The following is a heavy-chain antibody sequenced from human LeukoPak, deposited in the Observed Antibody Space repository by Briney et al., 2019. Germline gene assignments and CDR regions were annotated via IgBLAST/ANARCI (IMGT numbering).Heavy chain of an antibody. D-gene: IGHD6-13*01. CDR3: AKDSSWWIY. Sequence: GGSLRLSCAASGFSFSSYWMTWVRQAPGRGLEWVANIKQDGSEKNYVDSVKGRFTISRDNAKRSLYLQMSSLRTEDAAVYYCAKDSSWWIYWGQGTLVTVSS. CDR2: IKQDGSEK. CDR1: GFSFSSYW. J-gene: IGHJ4*02. V-gene: IGHV3-7*03.